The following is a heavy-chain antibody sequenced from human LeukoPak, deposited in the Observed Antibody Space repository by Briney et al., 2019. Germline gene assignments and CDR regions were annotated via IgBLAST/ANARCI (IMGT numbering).Heavy chain of an antibody. D-gene: IGHD3-9*01. Sequence: ASVKVSCKASGYTFSGYYLHWVRQAPGQGLEWMGWINPNTGVTNFAQTFQGRVTMTSDTSISTAYMELRGLRSDDTAVYYCARGPYYDILTGPSNYYYYMDVWGKGTTVTISS. CDR1: GYTFSGYY. V-gene: IGHV1-2*02. CDR3: ARGPYYDILTGPSNYYYYMDV. CDR2: INPNTGVT. J-gene: IGHJ6*03.